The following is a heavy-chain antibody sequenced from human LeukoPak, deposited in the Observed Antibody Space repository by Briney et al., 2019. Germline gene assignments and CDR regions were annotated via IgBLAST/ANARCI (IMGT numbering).Heavy chain of an antibody. CDR3: ARDMYYGSGTPMQYGMDV. V-gene: IGHV3-23*01. Sequence: GGSLRLSCAASGFTFSSYAMSWVRQAPGKGLEWVSAISGSGGTTYYADSVKGRFTLSRDNAKNSLYLQMSSLRAEDSAVYYCARDMYYGSGTPMQYGMDVWGQGTTVTVSS. CDR2: ISGSGGTT. D-gene: IGHD3-10*01. CDR1: GFTFSSYA. J-gene: IGHJ6*02.